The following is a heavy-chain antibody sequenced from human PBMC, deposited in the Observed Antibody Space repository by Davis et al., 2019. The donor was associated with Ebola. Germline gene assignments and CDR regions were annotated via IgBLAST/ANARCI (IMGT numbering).Heavy chain of an antibody. CDR3: ARGGEGWIQLWRDNSWFDP. J-gene: IGHJ5*02. CDR2: INTNTGNP. Sequence: ASVKVSCKASGYTFTSYGISWVRQAPGQGLEWMGWINTNTGNPTYAQGFTGRFVFSLDTSVSTAYLQISSLKAEDTAVYYCARGGEGWIQLWRDNSWFDPWGQGTLVTVSS. CDR1: GYTFTSYG. D-gene: IGHD5-18*01. V-gene: IGHV7-4-1*02.